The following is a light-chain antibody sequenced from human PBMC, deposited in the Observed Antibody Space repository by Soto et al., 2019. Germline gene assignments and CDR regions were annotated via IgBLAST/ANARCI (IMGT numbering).Light chain of an antibody. Sequence: QPVLTQPPSASGTPGQRVTISCSGSSSNIGSKTVNWYQQLPGTAPKLLIYSNNQRPSGVPDRFSGSKSGTSASLAISGLLSEDEADYYCAAWDDSLNGVVFGRGTKLIVL. CDR3: AAWDDSLNGVV. CDR1: SSNIGSKT. CDR2: SNN. J-gene: IGLJ2*01. V-gene: IGLV1-44*01.